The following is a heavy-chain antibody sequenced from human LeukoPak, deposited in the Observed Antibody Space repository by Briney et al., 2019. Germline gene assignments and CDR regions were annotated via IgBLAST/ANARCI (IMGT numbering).Heavy chain of an antibody. CDR2: ISSSGSTI. V-gene: IGHV3-48*03. CDR1: GFTFNSYE. Sequence: GGSLRLLCAASGFTFNSYEVHWVPQAPGEGLEWLSYISSSGSTIYYADSVKGRFTISRDNAKNSLYLQMNSLRAEDTAVYYCARDRQWLPDYWGQGTLVTVSS. J-gene: IGHJ4*02. CDR3: ARDRQWLPDY. D-gene: IGHD6-19*01.